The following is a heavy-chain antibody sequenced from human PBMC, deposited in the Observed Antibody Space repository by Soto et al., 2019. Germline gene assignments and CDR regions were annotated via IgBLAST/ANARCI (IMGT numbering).Heavy chain of an antibody. CDR3: ARASVDTAWFDP. CDR2: IYNSGST. J-gene: IGHJ5*02. Sequence: SETLSLTCPVSGCSISSYDWSWIRQPPGKGLEWIGSIYNSGSTYYNPSLKSRVTIPVDTSKNQFSLKLSSVTAADTAVYYCARASVDTAWFDPWGQGTLVTAPQ. D-gene: IGHD5-18*01. CDR1: GCSISSYD. V-gene: IGHV4-59*08.